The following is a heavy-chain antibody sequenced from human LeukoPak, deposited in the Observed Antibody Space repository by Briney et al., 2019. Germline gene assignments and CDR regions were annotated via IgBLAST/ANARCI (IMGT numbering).Heavy chain of an antibody. Sequence: PSETLSLTCTVSGGAISTYYWSWIRQPPGEGLEWIGYIYYSGTTSYNPSLKSRVTISVDTSKNQFSLKLSSVTAADMAVYYCARHTTAATGTFDHWGQGTLVTVSS. CDR1: GGAISTYY. V-gene: IGHV4-59*08. CDR3: ARHTTAATGTFDH. D-gene: IGHD1-1*01. CDR2: IYYSGTT. J-gene: IGHJ4*02.